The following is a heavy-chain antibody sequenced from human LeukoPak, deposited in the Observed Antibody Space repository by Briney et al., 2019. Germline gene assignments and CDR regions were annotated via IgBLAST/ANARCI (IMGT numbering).Heavy chain of an antibody. D-gene: IGHD2-15*01. V-gene: IGHV3-49*04. CDR3: TRDYCSGGSCYSGFDP. J-gene: IGHJ5*02. CDR1: GFTFGDYA. CDR2: IRSKAYGGTT. Sequence: GGSLRLSCTASGFTFGDYAMSWVRQAPGKGLEGVGFIRSKAYGGTTEYAASVKGRFTISRDDSKSIAYLQMNSLKTEDTAVYYCTRDYCSGGSCYSGFDPWGQGTLVTVSS.